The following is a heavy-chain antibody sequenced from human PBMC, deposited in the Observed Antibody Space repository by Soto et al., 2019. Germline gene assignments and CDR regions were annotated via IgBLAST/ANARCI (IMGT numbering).Heavy chain of an antibody. Sequence: CCASSRVRVYISVVAVFLKTPGKGLEWVSAISGSGGSTYYADSVKGRFTISRDNSKNTLYLQMNSLRAEDTAVYYCAKDRRIAAAGYYFDYWGQGTLVTVSS. CDR1: RVRVYISV. CDR2: ISGSGGST. D-gene: IGHD6-13*01. V-gene: IGHV3-23*01. J-gene: IGHJ4*02. CDR3: AKDRRIAAAGYYFDY.